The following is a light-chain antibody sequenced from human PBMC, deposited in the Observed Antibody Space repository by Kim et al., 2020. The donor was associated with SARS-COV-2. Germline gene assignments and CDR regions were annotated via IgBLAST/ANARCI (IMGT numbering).Light chain of an antibody. V-gene: IGKV1-39*01. CDR3: QQSFSTPHT. Sequence: AAVGDRVTITCRASHSISGYLNWYHQKPGKVPKLLIYATSTLQAGVPSRFSGSESGTDFTLTISSLQPEDFATYYCQQSFSTPHTFGQGTKLEI. CDR1: HSISGY. CDR2: ATS. J-gene: IGKJ2*01.